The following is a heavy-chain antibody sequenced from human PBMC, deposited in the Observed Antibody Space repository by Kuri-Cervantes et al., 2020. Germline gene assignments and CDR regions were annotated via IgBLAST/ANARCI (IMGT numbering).Heavy chain of an antibody. Sequence: ASVKVSCKASGYTFTSYYMHWVRQAPGQGLEWMGIINPSGGSTSYAQKFQGRVTMTRDTSTSTVCMELSSLRSEDTAVYYCARGTMVRGVIIIRDWFDPWGQGTLVTVSS. J-gene: IGHJ5*02. D-gene: IGHD3-10*01. CDR3: ARGTMVRGVIIIRDWFDP. CDR2: INPSGGST. V-gene: IGHV1-46*01. CDR1: GYTFTSYY.